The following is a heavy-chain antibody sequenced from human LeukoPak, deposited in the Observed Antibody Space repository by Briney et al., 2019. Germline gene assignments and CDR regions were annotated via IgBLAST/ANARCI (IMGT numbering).Heavy chain of an antibody. CDR2: IYTSGST. CDR1: GGSISSYY. D-gene: IGHD3-16*02. Sequence: SETLSLTCTVSGGSISSYYWSWIRQPAGKGLEWIGRIYTSGSTNYNPSLKSRVSMSVDTSKNQFSLKLSSVTAADTAVYYCARDTDDYVWGSYRYDYWGQGTLVTVSS. J-gene: IGHJ4*02. CDR3: ARDTDDYVWGSYRYDY. V-gene: IGHV4-4*07.